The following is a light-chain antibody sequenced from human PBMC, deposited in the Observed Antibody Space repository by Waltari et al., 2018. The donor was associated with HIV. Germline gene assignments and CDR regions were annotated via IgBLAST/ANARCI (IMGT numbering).Light chain of an antibody. V-gene: IGKV3-20*01. CDR3: QQFDSSLI. J-gene: IGKJ3*01. CDR1: QSVRSAY. Sequence: EIVLTQSPGTLSLSPGEKATLSCRASQSVRSAYLAWYQQKPGQAPRLLIYGASNRATDIPERFSGSGSGTDFTLTISRLEPEDFAVYYCQQFDSSLIFGPGTKVDMK. CDR2: GAS.